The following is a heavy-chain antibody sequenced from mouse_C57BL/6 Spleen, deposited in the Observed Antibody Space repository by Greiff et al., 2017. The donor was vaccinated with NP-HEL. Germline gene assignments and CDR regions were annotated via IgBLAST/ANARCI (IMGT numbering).Heavy chain of an antibody. Sequence: VKLVESGPELVKPGASVKISCKASGYAFSSSWMNWVKQRPGKGLEWIGRIYPGDGDTNYNGKFKGKATLTADKSSSTAYMQLSSLTSADSAVYFVAVITTVGASDYGGQGTTLTVSS. CDR1: GYAFSSSW. J-gene: IGHJ2*01. CDR3: AVITTVGASDY. V-gene: IGHV1-82*01. D-gene: IGHD1-1*01. CDR2: IYPGDGDT.